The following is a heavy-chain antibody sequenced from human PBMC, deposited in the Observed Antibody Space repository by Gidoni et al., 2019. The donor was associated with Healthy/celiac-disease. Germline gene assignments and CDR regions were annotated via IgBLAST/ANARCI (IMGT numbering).Heavy chain of an antibody. V-gene: IGHV4-4*07. D-gene: IGHD2-15*01. Sequence: QVQLQESGPGLVKPSETLSLTCTVSGVSISSYYWIWIRQPAGKALEWIGRFYSSGNTNYNPSLKSRVTMSEDTSKNQFSLKLSSVTAADTAVYYCARDNCSGGSCYYGFWGQGTLVTVSS. CDR3: ARDNCSGGSCYYGF. CDR2: FYSSGNT. J-gene: IGHJ4*02. CDR1: GVSISSYY.